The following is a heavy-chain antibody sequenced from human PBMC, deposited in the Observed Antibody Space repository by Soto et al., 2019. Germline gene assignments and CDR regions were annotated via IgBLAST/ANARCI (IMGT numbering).Heavy chain of an antibody. CDR3: ARRSDDKGVYDY. CDR1: GGSISSSSYY. V-gene: IGHV4-39*01. CDR2: IYYSGST. J-gene: IGHJ4*02. D-gene: IGHD2-8*01. Sequence: QLQLQESGPGLVKPSETLSLTCTVSGGSISSSSYYWGWIRQPPGKGLEWIGSIYYSGSTYYNPSLKSRVTISVDTSKNQFSLKLSSVTAADTAVYYCARRSDDKGVYDYWGQGTLVTVSS.